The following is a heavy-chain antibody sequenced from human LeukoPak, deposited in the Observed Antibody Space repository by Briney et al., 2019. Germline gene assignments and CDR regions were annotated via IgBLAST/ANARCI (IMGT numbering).Heavy chain of an antibody. CDR1: EFTFSRYA. CDR3: AKDNGKWDFLALFDH. J-gene: IGHJ4*02. Sequence: GGSLRLSCAASEFTFSRYAMHWVRKAPGKGLEWLAIISYDGTKTYYADSVKGRFTISRDNSKNILYLQMNSPRTEDTGLYYCAKDNGKWDFLALFDHWGRGAHVIVS. CDR2: ISYDGTKT. D-gene: IGHD1-14*01. V-gene: IGHV3-30*18.